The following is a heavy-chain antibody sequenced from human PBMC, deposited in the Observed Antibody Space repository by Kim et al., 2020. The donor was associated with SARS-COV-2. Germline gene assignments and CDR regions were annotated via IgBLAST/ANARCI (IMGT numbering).Heavy chain of an antibody. CDR3: ARHGIGGSYEIDY. V-gene: IGHV5-51*01. D-gene: IGHD1-26*01. J-gene: IGHJ4*02. Sequence: SPSFQGQVTISADKSISTAYLQWSSLKASDTAMYYCARHGIGGSYEIDYWGQGTLVTVSS.